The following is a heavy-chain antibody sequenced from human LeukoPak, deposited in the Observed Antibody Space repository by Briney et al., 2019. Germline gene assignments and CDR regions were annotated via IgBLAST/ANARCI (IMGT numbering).Heavy chain of an antibody. CDR3: TRGANWAFDY. J-gene: IGHJ4*02. Sequence: GGSLRLSCTASGFTFSTYPMHWVRQAPGKGLVWVSRVYSDGSDSRHADSVKGRFTISRDNAKNTLYLQMNSLRVEDTAVYYCTRGANWAFDYWGQGTLVTVSS. D-gene: IGHD1-1*01. V-gene: IGHV3-74*01. CDR2: VYSDGSDS. CDR1: GFTFSTYP.